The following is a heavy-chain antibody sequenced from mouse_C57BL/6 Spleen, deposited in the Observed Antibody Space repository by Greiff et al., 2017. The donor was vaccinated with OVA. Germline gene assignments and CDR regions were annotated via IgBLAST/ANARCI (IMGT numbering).Heavy chain of an antibody. V-gene: IGHV1-64*01. Sequence: QVQLQQPGAELVKPGASVKLSCKASGYTFTSYWMHWVKQRPGQGLEWIGMIHPNSGSTNYNEKFKSKATLTVDKSSSTAYMQLSRLTSEDAAVYYCARGKLRLYFDDWGQGTTLTVSS. CDR2: IHPNSGST. J-gene: IGHJ2*01. CDR3: ARGKLRLYFDD. CDR1: GYTFTSYW. D-gene: IGHD4-1*01.